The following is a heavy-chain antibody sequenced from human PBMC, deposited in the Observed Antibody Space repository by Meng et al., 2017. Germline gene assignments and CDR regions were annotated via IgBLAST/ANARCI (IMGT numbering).Heavy chain of an antibody. CDR2: IIPIFGTA. CDR3: ARGYKTSSSSGFYFDD. V-gene: IGHV1-69*13. CDR1: GGTFSSYA. J-gene: IGHJ4*02. Sequence: SVKVSCKASGGTFSSYAISWVRQAPGQGLEWMGGIIPIFGTANYAQKFQGRVTITADESTSTAYMELSSLRSEDTAVYYCARGYKTSSSSGFYFDDWGQGTLVTVSS. D-gene: IGHD6-6*01.